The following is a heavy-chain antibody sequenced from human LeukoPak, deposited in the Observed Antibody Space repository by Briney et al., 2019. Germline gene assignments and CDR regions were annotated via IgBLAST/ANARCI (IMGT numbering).Heavy chain of an antibody. CDR2: IYYSGST. D-gene: IGHD3-10*01. Sequence: SETLSLTCTVSGGSISSSSYYWGWIRQPPGKGLEWIGSIYYSGSTYYNPSLKSRVTISVDTSKNQFSLKLSSVTAADTAVYYCARGQGYYYGSGSYPPPRPRAFDIWGQGTMVTVSS. CDR1: GGSISSSSYY. J-gene: IGHJ3*02. CDR3: ARGQGYYYGSGSYPPPRPRAFDI. V-gene: IGHV4-39*07.